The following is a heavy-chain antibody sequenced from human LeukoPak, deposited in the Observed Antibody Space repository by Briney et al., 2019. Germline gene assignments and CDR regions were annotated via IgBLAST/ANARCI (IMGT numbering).Heavy chain of an antibody. CDR1: GGSFSGYY. CDR2: INHSGST. CDR3: AGGRPGVGVRKAGKFDP. V-gene: IGHV4-34*01. Sequence: PSETLSLACAVYGGSFSGYYWSWIRRPPGKGLEWIGEINHSGSTNYNPSLKSRVTISVDTSKNQFSLKLSSVTAADTAVYYCAGGRPGVGVRKAGKFDPWGQGTLVTVSS. D-gene: IGHD1-26*01. J-gene: IGHJ5*02.